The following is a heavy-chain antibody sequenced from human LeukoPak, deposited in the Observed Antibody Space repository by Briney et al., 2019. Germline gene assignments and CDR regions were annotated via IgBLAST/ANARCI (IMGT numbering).Heavy chain of an antibody. V-gene: IGHV3-21*06. Sequence: GFLGPSRTAPGPTFSNSGFNWVRQAARKGLEWVASIGPTGSDRYHADSIKGRFTISRDNANNFLYLQMNSLRAEDTAVYYCATETNGRHYDYWGQGTLLTVSS. D-gene: IGHD1-14*01. J-gene: IGHJ4*02. CDR2: IGPTGSDR. CDR3: ATETNGRHYDY. CDR1: GPTFSNSG.